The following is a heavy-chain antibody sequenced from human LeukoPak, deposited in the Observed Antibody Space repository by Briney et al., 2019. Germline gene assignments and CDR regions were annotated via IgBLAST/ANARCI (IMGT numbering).Heavy chain of an antibody. CDR3: ARARYGSNSEVGDY. Sequence: ASVKVSCEASGYTFSSYGISWVRQAPGQGLEWMGWSSAYNGNTNYAQKFQGRVTMTTDRSTSTAYMELRSLRSDDTAVFYCARARYGSNSEVGDYWGQGTLVTVSS. D-gene: IGHD4-23*01. CDR1: GYTFSSYG. J-gene: IGHJ4*02. V-gene: IGHV1-18*01. CDR2: SSAYNGNT.